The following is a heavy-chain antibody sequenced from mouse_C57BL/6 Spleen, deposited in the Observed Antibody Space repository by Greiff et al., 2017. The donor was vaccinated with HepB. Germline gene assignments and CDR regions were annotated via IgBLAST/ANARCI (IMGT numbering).Heavy chain of an antibody. D-gene: IGHD2-1*01. J-gene: IGHJ4*01. V-gene: IGHV1-78*01. CDR3: ARGNYEGYYAMDY. CDR2: IYPRDGST. CDR1: GYTFTDHT. Sequence: QVQLQQSDAELVKPGASVKISCKVSGYTFTDHTIHWMKQRPEQGLEWIGYIYPRDGSTKYNEKFKGKATLTVDTSSSTAYMQLSSLTSEDSAVYYCARGNYEGYYAMDYWGQGTSVTVSS.